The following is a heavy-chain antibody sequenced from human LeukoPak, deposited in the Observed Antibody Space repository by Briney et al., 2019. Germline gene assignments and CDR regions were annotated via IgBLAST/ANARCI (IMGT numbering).Heavy chain of an antibody. J-gene: IGHJ3*02. CDR3: ARYLRNCGGDCPTHDAFDI. CDR1: GGSISSSSYY. CDR2: LYYSGST. D-gene: IGHD2-21*02. V-gene: IGHV4-39*01. Sequence: SETLSLTCTVSGGSISSSSYYWDWIRQPPGKGLEWIGSLYYSGSTYYNPSLKSRVTISVDTSKNQFSLKLSSVTAADTAVYYCARYLRNCGGDCPTHDAFDIWGQGTMVTVSS.